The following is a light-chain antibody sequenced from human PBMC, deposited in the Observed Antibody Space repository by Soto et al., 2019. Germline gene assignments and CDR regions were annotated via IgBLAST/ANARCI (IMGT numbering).Light chain of an antibody. J-gene: IGLJ2*01. CDR2: DVS. CDR1: SSDVGGYNY. V-gene: IGLV2-14*01. Sequence: QSALTQPASVSGSPGQSITISCTGTSSDVGGYNYVSWYQQHPGKAPKLMIYDVSTRPSGVSNRFSGSKSGNTASLTISGLQAEDEADYYCSSYTSSSTPVVFGGGTKLPVL. CDR3: SSYTSSSTPVV.